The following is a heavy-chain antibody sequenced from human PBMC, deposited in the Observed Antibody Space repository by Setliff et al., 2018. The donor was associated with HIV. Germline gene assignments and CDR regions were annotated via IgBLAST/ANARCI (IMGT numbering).Heavy chain of an antibody. D-gene: IGHD3-22*01. Sequence: SETLSLTCAVYGASFSGYYWAWIRQSPGTGLEWIGEINHSGITNYNPTLKSRVTISTDTSKNQFSLRLNSVTAADTAVYYCARVLYDSGGFFTTAGPLSLDLWGRGTLVTVSS. CDR3: ARVLYDSGGFFTTAGPLSLDL. CDR2: INHSGIT. V-gene: IGHV4-34*01. CDR1: GASFSGYY. J-gene: IGHJ2*01.